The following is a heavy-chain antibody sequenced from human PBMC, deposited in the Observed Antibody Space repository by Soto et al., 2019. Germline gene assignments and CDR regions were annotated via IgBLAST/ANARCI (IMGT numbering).Heavy chain of an antibody. V-gene: IGHV6-1*01. CDR2: TYYRSKWYN. CDR1: GDSVSTNSAT. D-gene: IGHD3-10*01. J-gene: IGHJ4*02. Sequence: SQTLSLTCAISGDSVSTNSATWDWIRQSPSRGLEWLGRTYYRSKWYNDYAVSVKGRITINPDTSNNQFSLQLSSVTAADTALYYCVSYGSGTYYSGYSFDFWSQGSLVTVS. CDR3: VSYGSGTYYSGYSFDF.